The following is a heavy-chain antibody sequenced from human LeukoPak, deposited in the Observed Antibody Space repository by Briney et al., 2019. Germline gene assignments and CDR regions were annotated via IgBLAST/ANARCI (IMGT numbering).Heavy chain of an antibody. CDR2: IRSKAYGGTT. D-gene: IGHD3-22*01. Sequence: GGSLRLSCTASGFTFGDYAMSWFRQAPGKGLEWVGFIRSKAYGGTTEYAASVKGRFTISRDDSKSIAYLQMNSLKTEDTAVYYCTREYYYDSSGYYGLAFDIWGQGTMVTVSS. J-gene: IGHJ3*02. CDR3: TREYYYDSSGYYGLAFDI. V-gene: IGHV3-49*03. CDR1: GFTFGDYA.